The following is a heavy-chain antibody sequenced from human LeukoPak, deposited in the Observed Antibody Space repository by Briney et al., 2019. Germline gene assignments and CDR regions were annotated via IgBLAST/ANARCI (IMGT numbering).Heavy chain of an antibody. J-gene: IGHJ4*02. D-gene: IGHD3-22*01. CDR3: ARVTGYMIEDYFDY. CDR1: GGSISSYY. CDR2: IYYSGST. Sequence: SETLSLTCTVSGGSISSYYWSWLRQPPGKGLEWIGYIYYSGSTDYNPSLKSRVTISVETSKNQFSLKLSSVTAADTAVYYCARVTGYMIEDYFDYWGQGTLVTVSS. V-gene: IGHV4-59*01.